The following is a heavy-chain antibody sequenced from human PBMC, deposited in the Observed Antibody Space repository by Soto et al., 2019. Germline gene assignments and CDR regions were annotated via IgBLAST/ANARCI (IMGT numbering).Heavy chain of an antibody. CDR2: ISYDGSNK. CDR1: GFTFSSYA. V-gene: IGHV3-30-3*01. CDR3: ARSGGDYTSYYYGMDV. Sequence: QVQLVESGGGVVQPGRSLRLSCAASGFTFSSYAMHWVRQAPGKGLEWVAVISYDGSNKYYADSVKGRFTISRDNSKNTLYLHMNSLRAEDTAVYYCARSGGDYTSYYYGMDVWGQGTTVTVSS. D-gene: IGHD3-16*01. J-gene: IGHJ6*02.